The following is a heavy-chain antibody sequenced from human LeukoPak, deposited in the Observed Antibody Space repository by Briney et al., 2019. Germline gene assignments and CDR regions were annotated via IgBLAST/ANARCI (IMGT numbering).Heavy chain of an antibody. Sequence: PGGSLRLPCAASGFTFSSYSMNWVRQAPGKGLEWVSSISSSSYIYYADSVKGRFTISRDNAKNSLYLQMNSLRAEDTAVYYCARDRGYSSSLDYWGQGTLVTVSS. V-gene: IGHV3-21*01. CDR1: GFTFSSYS. D-gene: IGHD6-13*01. CDR3: ARDRGYSSSLDY. CDR2: ISSSSYI. J-gene: IGHJ4*02.